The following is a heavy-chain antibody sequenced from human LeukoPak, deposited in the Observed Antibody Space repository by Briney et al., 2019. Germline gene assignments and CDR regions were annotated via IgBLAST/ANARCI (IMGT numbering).Heavy chain of an antibody. CDR2: IYYSGSA. CDR1: GGSISSSSYY. V-gene: IGHV4-39*07. J-gene: IGHJ3*02. CDR3: ARTNERERGGESFHI. D-gene: IGHD3-16*01. Sequence: PSETLSLTCTVSGGSISSSSYYWGWIRQPPGKGLEWIGSIYYSGSAYYNPSLKSRVTISVDTSKNQFSLKLSSVTAVDTAVYYCARTNERERGGESFHIWGQGTMVTVSS.